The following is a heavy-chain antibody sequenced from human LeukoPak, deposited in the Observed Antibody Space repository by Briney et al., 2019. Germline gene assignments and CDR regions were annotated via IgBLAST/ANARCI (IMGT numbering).Heavy chain of an antibody. J-gene: IGHJ3*02. CDR2: ISAYNGNT. D-gene: IGHD3-3*01. V-gene: IGHV1-18*01. CDR3: ARVSSYDFWSGYQSDAFDI. CDR1: GYTFTSYG. Sequence: GASVKVSCKASGYTFTSYGISWVRQAPGQGLEWMGWISAYNGNTNYAQKLQGRVTMTTDTSTSTAYMELRSLRSDDTAVYYCARVSSYDFWSGYQSDAFDIWGQGTMVTVSS.